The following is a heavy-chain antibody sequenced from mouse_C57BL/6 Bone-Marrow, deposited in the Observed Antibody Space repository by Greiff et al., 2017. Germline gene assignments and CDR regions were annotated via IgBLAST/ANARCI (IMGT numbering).Heavy chain of an antibody. Sequence: QVQLQQPGAELVRPGTSVKLSCKASGYTFTSYWMHWVKQRPGQGLEWIGVIDPSDSYTNYNQKFKGKATLTVDTSSSAAYMQRSSLTSEDSAVYYCARKAGSSTIDYWGQGTTLTVSS. J-gene: IGHJ2*01. D-gene: IGHD1-1*01. CDR2: IDPSDSYT. CDR1: GYTFTSYW. V-gene: IGHV1-59*01. CDR3: ARKAGSSTIDY.